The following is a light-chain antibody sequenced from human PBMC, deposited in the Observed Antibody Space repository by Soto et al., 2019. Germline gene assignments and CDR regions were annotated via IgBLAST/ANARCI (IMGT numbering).Light chain of an antibody. CDR2: EVS. CDR3: SSYTSSSTLYV. V-gene: IGLV2-14*01. J-gene: IGLJ1*01. CDR1: SSDVGGYNY. Sequence: QSVLRHPASVSWSPGHSITISCTGTSSDVGGYNYVSWYQQHPGKAPKLMIYEVSNRPSGVSNRFSGSKSGNTASLTISGLQAEDEADYYCSSYTSSSTLYVFGTGTKVTAL.